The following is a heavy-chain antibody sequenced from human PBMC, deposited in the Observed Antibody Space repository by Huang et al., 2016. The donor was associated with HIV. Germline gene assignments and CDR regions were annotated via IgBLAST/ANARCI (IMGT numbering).Heavy chain of an antibody. CDR2: ISYDGSYQ. J-gene: IGHJ4*02. CDR1: GFTFSNYG. Sequence: QVQLVESGGGVVQPGRSLRLSCAASGFTFSNYGVHWVRQAPGKGLEWGAAISYDGSYQYYSDSVKGRVTISRDDSQNTLYLQMSSLRAEDTAVYFCAKDREDSAYQLDYWGQGTRVTVSS. D-gene: IGHD5-12*01. V-gene: IGHV3-30*18. CDR3: AKDREDSAYQLDY.